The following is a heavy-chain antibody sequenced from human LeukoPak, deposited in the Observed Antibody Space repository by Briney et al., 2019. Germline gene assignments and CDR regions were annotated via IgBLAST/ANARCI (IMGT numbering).Heavy chain of an antibody. J-gene: IGHJ6*03. CDR3: ARGKGPPGSGWSKLYYYYYMDV. V-gene: IGHV4-61*01. CDR2: IYYSGST. CDR1: GYSISTGYY. D-gene: IGHD6-19*01. Sequence: PSETLSLTCTVSGYSISTGYYWDWIRQPPGKGLEWIGYIYYSGSTNYNPSLKSRVTISVDTSKNQFSLKLSSVTAADTAVYYCARGKGPPGSGWSKLYYYYYMDVWGKGTTVTISS.